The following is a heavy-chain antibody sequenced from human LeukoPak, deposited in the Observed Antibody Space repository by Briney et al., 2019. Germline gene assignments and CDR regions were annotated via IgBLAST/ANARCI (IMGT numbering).Heavy chain of an antibody. CDR1: GGSISSSSYY. V-gene: IGHV4-61*01. CDR2: IYYSGST. D-gene: IGHD4-11*01. CDR3: ARISYSNYGGHFDY. J-gene: IGHJ4*02. Sequence: PSETLSLTCTVSGGSISSSSYYWSWIRQPPGKGLEWIGYIYYSGSTNHNPSLKSRVTISVDTSKNQFSLKLSSVTAADTAVYYCARISYSNYGGHFDYWGQGTLVTVSS.